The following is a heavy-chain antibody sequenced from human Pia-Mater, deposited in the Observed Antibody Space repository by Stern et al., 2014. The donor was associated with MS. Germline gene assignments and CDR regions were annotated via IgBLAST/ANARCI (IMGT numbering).Heavy chain of an antibody. V-gene: IGHV3-23*04. J-gene: IGHJ4*02. D-gene: IGHD6-19*01. CDR2: ISGSGGST. CDR1: GFTFSSYA. Sequence: VQLVESGGDLVKPGGSLRLSCAASGFTFSSYAMSWVRQAPGKGLEWVSAISGSGGSTYYADSLKCRFTISRDNSKNTLDLQMNSLRAEDTAVYYCAKEGAIAVAGTGFDYWGQGTLVTVSS. CDR3: AKEGAIAVAGTGFDY.